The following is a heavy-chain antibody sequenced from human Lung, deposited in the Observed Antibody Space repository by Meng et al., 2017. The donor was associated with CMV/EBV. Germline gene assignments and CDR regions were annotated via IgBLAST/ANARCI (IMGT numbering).Heavy chain of an antibody. Sequence: GESLKISCAASGFTFSTFGIHWVRQAPGKGLEWVAFIRDTGYSKYYADSVKGRFTISRDNSKNTLYLQMHSLRAEDTAVYYCAKDMTTTDYDYGRDVWGQGTLVTVSS. CDR3: AKDMTTTDYDYGRDV. CDR1: GFTFSTFG. CDR2: IRDTGYSK. V-gene: IGHV3-30*02. D-gene: IGHD5-12*01. J-gene: IGHJ4*02.